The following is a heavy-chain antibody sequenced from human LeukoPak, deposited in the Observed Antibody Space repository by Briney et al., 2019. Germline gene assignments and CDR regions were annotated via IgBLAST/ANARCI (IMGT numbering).Heavy chain of an antibody. D-gene: IGHD5/OR15-5a*01. J-gene: IGHJ5*02. CDR2: IYTSGST. CDR3: ARDGVYGYNWFDP. Sequence: SQTLSLTCTVSGGSISSGSYYWSCIRPPAGKGLECIGRIYTSGSTNYNPSLKSRVTISVDTSKNQFSLKLSSVTAADTAVYYCARDGVYGYNWFDPWGQGTLVTVSS. V-gene: IGHV4-61*02. CDR1: GGSISSGSYY.